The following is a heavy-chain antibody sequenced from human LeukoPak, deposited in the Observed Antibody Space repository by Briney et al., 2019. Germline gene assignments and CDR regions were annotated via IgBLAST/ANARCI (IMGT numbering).Heavy chain of an antibody. CDR3: ARPQQGGTTRSHGLDV. D-gene: IGHD2-2*01. J-gene: IGHJ6*02. CDR2: INTDGTST. CDR1: GFTFSNSW. V-gene: IGHV3-74*01. Sequence: GESLRLSCAASGFTFSNSWMQWVRQVPGKGLVWVSRINTDGTSTSYADSVRGRFIISRDNAKNTLYLQMNSLRAKDTAVYYCARPQQGGTTRSHGLDVWGQGTTVTVSS.